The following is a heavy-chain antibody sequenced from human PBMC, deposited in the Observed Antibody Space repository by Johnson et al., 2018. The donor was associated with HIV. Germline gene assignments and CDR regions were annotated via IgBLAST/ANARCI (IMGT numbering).Heavy chain of an antibody. Sequence: QVQLVESGGGVVQPGRSLRLSCAASGFTFSSYGMHWVRQAPGKGLEWVAVIWYDGSNKYYADSVKGRFTISRDNSKNTLYLQMNSLRAEDTAVYYCARDWEKNSSGFYPTVMGFWGQGTRVTVSS. CDR3: ARDWEKNSSGFYPTVMGF. CDR1: GFTFSSYG. D-gene: IGHD3-22*01. J-gene: IGHJ3*01. CDR2: IWYDGSNK. V-gene: IGHV3-33*01.